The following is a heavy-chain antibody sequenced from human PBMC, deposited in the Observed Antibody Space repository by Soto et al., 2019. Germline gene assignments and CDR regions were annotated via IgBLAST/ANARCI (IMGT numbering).Heavy chain of an antibody. Sequence: GESLKISCKGSGYSFTSYWIGCVRQMPGKGLEWMGIIYPGDSDTRYSPSFQGQVTISADKSISTAYLQWSSLKASDTAMYYCARGPTAMVLYFDYWGQGTLVTVSS. V-gene: IGHV5-51*01. CDR2: IYPGDSDT. D-gene: IGHD5-18*01. CDR3: ARGPTAMVLYFDY. J-gene: IGHJ4*02. CDR1: GYSFTSYW.